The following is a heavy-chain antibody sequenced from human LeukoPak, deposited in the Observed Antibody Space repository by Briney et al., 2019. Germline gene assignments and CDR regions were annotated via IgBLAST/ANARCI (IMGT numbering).Heavy chain of an antibody. CDR2: IYYTGST. CDR3: GRNGPRSGYDLGHFDY. J-gene: IGHJ4*02. V-gene: IGHV4-39*07. CDR1: GGSIRSSSYY. Sequence: SETLSLTCTVSGGSIRSSSYYWGWIRQPPGKGLEWIGCIYYTGSTYYNPSLKSRVTMSVDTSKNQFSLKLSSVTAADTAVYYCGRNGPRSGYDLGHFDYLGQGTLVTASS. D-gene: IGHD5-12*01.